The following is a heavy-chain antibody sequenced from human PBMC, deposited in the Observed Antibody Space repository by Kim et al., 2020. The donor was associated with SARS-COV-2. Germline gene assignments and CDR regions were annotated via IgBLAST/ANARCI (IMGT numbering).Heavy chain of an antibody. V-gene: IGHV4-31*03. D-gene: IGHD3-22*01. Sequence: SETLSLTCTVSGGSISSGGYYWSWIRQHPGKGLECIGYIYYSGSTYYSPSLKSRVTISVDTSKNQFSLKLSSVTAADTAVYYCARARSHYYDSSGFDYWGQGTLVTVSS. CDR2: IYYSGST. CDR1: GGSISSGGYY. J-gene: IGHJ4*02. CDR3: ARARSHYYDSSGFDY.